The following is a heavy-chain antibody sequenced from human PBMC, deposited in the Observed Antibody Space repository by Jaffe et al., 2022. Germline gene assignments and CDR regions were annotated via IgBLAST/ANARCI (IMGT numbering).Heavy chain of an antibody. CDR2: IYYSGST. J-gene: IGHJ2*01. V-gene: IGHV4-59*01. D-gene: IGHD4-17*01. CDR1: GGSISSYY. Sequence: QVQLQESGPGLVKPSETLSLTCTVSGGSISSYYWSWIRQPPGKGLEWIGYIYYSGSTNYNPSLKSRVTISVDTSKNQFSLKLSSVTAADTAVYYCARDGRVGHDYGDYAPSDLWGRGTLVTVSS. CDR3: ARDGRVGHDYGDYAPSDL.